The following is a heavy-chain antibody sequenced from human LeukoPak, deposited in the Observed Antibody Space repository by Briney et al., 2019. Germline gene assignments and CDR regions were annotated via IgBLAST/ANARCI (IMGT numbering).Heavy chain of an antibody. V-gene: IGHV1-24*01. D-gene: IGHD6-13*01. CDR1: GYTFTGYY. J-gene: IGHJ3*02. CDR2: FDPEDGET. Sequence: GASVKVSCKASGYTFTGYYMHWVRQAPGKGLEWMGGFDPEDGETIYAQKFQGRVTMTEDTPTDTAYMELSSLRSEDTAVYYCATPLYSSSWYRINAFDIWGQGTMVTVSS. CDR3: ATPLYSSSWYRINAFDI.